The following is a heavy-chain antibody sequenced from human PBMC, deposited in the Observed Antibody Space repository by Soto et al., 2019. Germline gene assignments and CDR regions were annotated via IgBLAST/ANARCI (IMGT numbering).Heavy chain of an antibody. V-gene: IGHV1-46*01. CDR3: PRANSSHYGSGLMAWWFDP. J-gene: IGHJ5*02. CDR1: GYIFSSND. D-gene: IGHD3-10*01. Sequence: ASVKVSCKASGYIFSSNDIQWVRQAPGQGLEWMGLINPSGTSTIYAQKLQGRITMTRDPSTNTDYMELSSLRFEDTAVYYCPRANSSHYGSGLMAWWFDPWG. CDR2: INPSGTST.